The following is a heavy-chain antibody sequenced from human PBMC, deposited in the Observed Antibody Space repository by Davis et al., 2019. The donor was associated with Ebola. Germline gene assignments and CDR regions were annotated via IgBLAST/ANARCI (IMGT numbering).Heavy chain of an antibody. J-gene: IGHJ4*02. V-gene: IGHV4-61*08. CDR1: GGSISSGGYY. D-gene: IGHD4-17*01. Sequence: MPSETLSLTCTVSGGSISSGGYYWSWIRQHPGKGLEWIGYIYYSGSTNYNPSLKSRVTISVDTSKNQFSLKLSSVTAADTAVYYCARLKLYGDFDYWGQGTLVTVSS. CDR2: IYYSGST. CDR3: ARLKLYGDFDY.